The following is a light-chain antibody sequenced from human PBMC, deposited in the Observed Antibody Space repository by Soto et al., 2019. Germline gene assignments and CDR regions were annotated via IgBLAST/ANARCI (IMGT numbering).Light chain of an antibody. CDR3: QQYGSSVT. Sequence: EVVTTQSPATLSVSPGEGATVSCRASQFVTSGHLAWYQQNPRQAPRLLIYDASTTATGIPDRFSGSGSGKDFSLTIRRLEHDVSAVDYCQQYGSSVTFGQGTKLDIK. CDR1: QFVTSGH. CDR2: DAS. J-gene: IGKJ5*01. V-gene: IGKV3-20*01.